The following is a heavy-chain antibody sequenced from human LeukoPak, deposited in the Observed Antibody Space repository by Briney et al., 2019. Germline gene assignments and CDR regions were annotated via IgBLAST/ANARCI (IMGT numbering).Heavy chain of an antibody. CDR2: ISGS. CDR1: GFTVSSYA. V-gene: IGHV3-23*01. J-gene: IGHJ4*02. CDR3: AKGYDFWSGYYND. D-gene: IGHD3-3*01. Sequence: GGSLRLSCAASGFTVSSYATSWVRQAPGKGLEWVSGISGSDTDSVKGRFTISSDSSKNTMYLQMNSLRAEDTAVYYCAKGYDFWSGYYNDWGQGTLVTVSS.